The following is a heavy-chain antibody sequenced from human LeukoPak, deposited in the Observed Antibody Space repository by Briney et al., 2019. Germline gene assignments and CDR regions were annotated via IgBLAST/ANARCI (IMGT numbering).Heavy chain of an antibody. V-gene: IGHV3-23*01. CDR2: ISGSGGST. CDR1: GFTFSSYA. Sequence: GGSLRLSCAASGFTFSSYAMSWVRQAPGKGLEWVSAISGSGGSTYYADSVKGRFTIPRDNSKNTLYLQMNSLRAEDTAVYYCAKGSVAAAAYYYGMDVWGQGTTVTVSS. D-gene: IGHD6-13*01. CDR3: AKGSVAAAAYYYGMDV. J-gene: IGHJ6*02.